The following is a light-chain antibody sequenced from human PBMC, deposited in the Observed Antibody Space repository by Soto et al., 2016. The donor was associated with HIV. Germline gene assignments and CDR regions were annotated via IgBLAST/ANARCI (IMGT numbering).Light chain of an antibody. CDR3: QHFDNLPLA. Sequence: IQMIQSPSSLSASVGDRVTITCQANLDITNRVNWYQHKPGKPPKLLIHDASNLETGIPSRFSGGGSGTHFTFTISSLQPEDIGTYYCQHFDNLPLAFGGGPRWR. CDR2: DAS. V-gene: IGKV1-33*01. J-gene: IGKJ4*01. CDR1: LDITNR.